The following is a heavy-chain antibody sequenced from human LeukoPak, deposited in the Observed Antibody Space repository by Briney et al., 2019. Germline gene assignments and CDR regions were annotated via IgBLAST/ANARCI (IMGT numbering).Heavy chain of an antibody. D-gene: IGHD6-13*01. J-gene: IGHJ5*02. Sequence: GGSLRLSCAASGFTFSSYAMHWVRQAPGKGLEWVAVISYDGSNKYYADSVKRRFTISRDNSKNTLYLQMNSLRAEDTAVYYCARGSEAAAGTDNWFDPWGQGTLVTVSS. V-gene: IGHV3-30*04. CDR3: ARGSEAAAGTDNWFDP. CDR2: ISYDGSNK. CDR1: GFTFSSYA.